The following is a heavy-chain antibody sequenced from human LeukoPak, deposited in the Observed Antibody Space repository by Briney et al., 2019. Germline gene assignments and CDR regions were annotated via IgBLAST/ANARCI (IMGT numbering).Heavy chain of an antibody. CDR1: GGTFISYA. V-gene: IGHV1-69*13. Sequence: SVKVSCKASGGTFISYAISWARQAPGQGLEWMGGIIPIFGTANYAQKFQGRVTITADESTSTAYMELSSLRSEDTAVYYCARSPVAGSVYYGMDVWGQGTTVTVSS. J-gene: IGHJ6*02. CDR3: ARSPVAGSVYYGMDV. CDR2: IIPIFGTA. D-gene: IGHD6-19*01.